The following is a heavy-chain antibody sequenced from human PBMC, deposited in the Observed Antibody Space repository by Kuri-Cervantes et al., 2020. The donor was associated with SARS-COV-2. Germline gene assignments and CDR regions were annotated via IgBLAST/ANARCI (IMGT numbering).Heavy chain of an antibody. CDR1: GVSVSGGSYY. J-gene: IGHJ4*02. CDR3: ARVSWMQLWHRYFDN. Sequence: SCAVSGVSVSGGSYYWSWIRQPAGKGLEWIGHLDTSGSTSHNPSLKSRVTISIDTSNNQVSLRLTSATAADTSVYYCARVSWMQLWHRYFDNWGQGTLVTVSS. V-gene: IGHV4-61*09. CDR2: LDTSGST. D-gene: IGHD5-18*01.